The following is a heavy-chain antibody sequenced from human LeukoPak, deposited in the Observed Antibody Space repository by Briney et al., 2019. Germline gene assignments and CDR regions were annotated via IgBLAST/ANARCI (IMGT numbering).Heavy chain of an antibody. Sequence: GSLRLSCAASGLSVTTNYMSWVRQAPGKGLEWVSVMHSGGGTYYADSVKGRFTISRDSSKNTLYLQMNSLRGEDTALYYCVRENWDNILLRFLRGGGYMDVWGKGTTVTVSS. J-gene: IGHJ6*03. CDR2: MHSGGGT. CDR1: GLSVTTNY. V-gene: IGHV3-53*01. CDR3: VRENWDNILLRFLRGGGYMDV. D-gene: IGHD3-3*01.